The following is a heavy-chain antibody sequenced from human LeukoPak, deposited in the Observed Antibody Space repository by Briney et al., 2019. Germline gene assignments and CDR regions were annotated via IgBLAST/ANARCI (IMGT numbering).Heavy chain of an antibody. Sequence: SETLSLTCTVSGASTSSYYWTWIRQPPGKGLERIGYIYTSGTTNYNPSLKSRVTISVDTSKNQFSLKLSSVTAADTAVYYCASSSSTSCCNFDYWGQGTLVTVSS. CDR2: IYTSGTT. J-gene: IGHJ4*02. CDR3: ASSSSTSCCNFDY. CDR1: GASTSSYY. V-gene: IGHV4-4*09. D-gene: IGHD2-2*01.